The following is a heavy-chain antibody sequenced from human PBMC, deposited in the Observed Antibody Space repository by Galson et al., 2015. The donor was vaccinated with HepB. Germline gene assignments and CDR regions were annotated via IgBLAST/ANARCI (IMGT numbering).Heavy chain of an antibody. Sequence: SLRLSCAASGFTFEDLGMHWVRQAPGKGLEWVSGIDWKSNSIRYADSVKGRFTISRDNAENSLYLQMNSLRGDDTALYFCAKGGGRSGNYYIDYWGQGTLVTVSS. CDR2: IDWKSNSI. D-gene: IGHD2-15*01. V-gene: IGHV3-9*01. CDR3: AKGGGRSGNYYIDY. J-gene: IGHJ4*02. CDR1: GFTFEDLG.